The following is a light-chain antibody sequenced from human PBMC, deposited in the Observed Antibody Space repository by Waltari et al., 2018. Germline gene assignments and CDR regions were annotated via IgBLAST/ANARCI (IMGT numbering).Light chain of an antibody. CDR3: CSYAGGSRVI. CDR2: EAT. CDR1: KNDIGTYNF. Sequence: QSALTQPASLSGSPGPSIPISCAGTKNDIGTYNFFSWFQQFPGQAPKLIVSEATKRPSGVSYRFSGSKSGNTASLTISGLQAEDEADYYCCSYAGGSRVIFGGGTKLTVL. V-gene: IGLV2-23*01. J-gene: IGLJ2*01.